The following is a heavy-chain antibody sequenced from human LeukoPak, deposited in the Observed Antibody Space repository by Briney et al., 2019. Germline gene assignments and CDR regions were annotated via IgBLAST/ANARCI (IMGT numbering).Heavy chain of an antibody. V-gene: IGHV3-23*01. J-gene: IGHJ3*02. CDR2: ISGSGGST. CDR1: GFTFSSYA. Sequence: HSGGSLRLSCAASGFTFSSYAMSWVRQAPGKGLEWVSAISGSGGSTYYADSVKGRSTISRDNSKNTLYLQMNSLRAEDTAVYYCAKDIVAAAGSDAFDIWGQGTMVTVSS. CDR3: AKDIVAAAGSDAFDI. D-gene: IGHD6-13*01.